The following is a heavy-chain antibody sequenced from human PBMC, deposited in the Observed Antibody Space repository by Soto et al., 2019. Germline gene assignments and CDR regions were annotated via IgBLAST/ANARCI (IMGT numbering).Heavy chain of an antibody. CDR1: VFTFSTFA. D-gene: IGHD5-18*01. V-gene: IGHV3-23*01. CDR3: AKDMDNYGAFDY. Sequence: PWGSLRVSCASSVFTFSTFAMIWVRQAPGKRLEWASIIGGSGSGTYYADSVKGRFTISRDNSKNTLFLQMNSLRAEDTAVYFCAKDMDNYGAFDYWGQGTMVTVSS. J-gene: IGHJ4*02. CDR2: IGGSGSGT.